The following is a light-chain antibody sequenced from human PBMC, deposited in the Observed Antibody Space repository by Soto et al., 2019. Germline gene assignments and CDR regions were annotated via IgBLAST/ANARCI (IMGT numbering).Light chain of an antibody. CDR2: QDV. Sequence: SYELTQLPSVSVSPGQTASITCSGYNLGDKYVSWYQQKAGQSPLLVIFQDVKRPSGIPDRFSGSNSGNTATLTISGTQSIDEADYYCQAWDSSTFYVFGSGTKVTVL. V-gene: IGLV3-1*01. CDR3: QAWDSSTFYV. J-gene: IGLJ1*01. CDR1: NLGDKY.